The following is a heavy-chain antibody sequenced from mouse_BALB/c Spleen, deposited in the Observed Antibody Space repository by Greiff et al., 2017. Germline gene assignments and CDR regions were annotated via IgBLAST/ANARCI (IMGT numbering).Heavy chain of an antibody. Sequence: QSGPGLVKPSQSLSLTCTVTGYSITSDYAWNWIRQFPGNKLEWMGYISYSGSTSYNPSLKSRISITRDTSKNQFFLQLNSVTTEDTATYYCARRGTVVADYAMDYWGQGTSVTVSS. J-gene: IGHJ4*01. CDR1: GYSITSDYA. CDR2: ISYSGST. D-gene: IGHD1-1*01. CDR3: ARRGTVVADYAMDY. V-gene: IGHV3-2*02.